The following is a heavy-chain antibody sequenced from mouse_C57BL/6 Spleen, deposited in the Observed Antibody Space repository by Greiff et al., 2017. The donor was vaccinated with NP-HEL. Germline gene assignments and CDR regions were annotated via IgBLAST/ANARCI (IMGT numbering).Heavy chain of an antibody. CDR2: INPNYGTT. CDR1: GYSFTDYN. Sequence: VQLQQSGPELVKPGASVKISCKASGYSFTDYNMNWVKQSNGKSLEWIGVINPNYGTTSYNQKFKGKATLTVDQSSSTAYMQRNSLTSEDSAVYYCARQDSSYTTVVATDYAMDYWGQGTSVTVSS. V-gene: IGHV1-39*01. CDR3: ARQDSSYTTVVATDYAMDY. D-gene: IGHD1-1*01. J-gene: IGHJ4*01.